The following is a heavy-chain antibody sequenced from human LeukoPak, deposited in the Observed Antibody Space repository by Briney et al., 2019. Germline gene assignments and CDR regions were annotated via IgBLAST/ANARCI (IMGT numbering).Heavy chain of an antibody. Sequence: GRSLRLSCAASGFTFSGYGMHWVRQAPGKGLEWGAVIANDGRDKKYADSVRGRFTISRDNSKNTVYLQMNSLRAEDTAVFYCVKDMKIKAAGYYFDYWGQGTLVTVSS. CDR2: IANDGRDK. V-gene: IGHV3-30*18. D-gene: IGHD6-13*01. CDR1: GFTFSGYG. J-gene: IGHJ4*02. CDR3: VKDMKIKAAGYYFDY.